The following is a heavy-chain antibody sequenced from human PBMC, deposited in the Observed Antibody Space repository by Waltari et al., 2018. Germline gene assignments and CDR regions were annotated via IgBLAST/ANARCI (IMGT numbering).Heavy chain of an antibody. D-gene: IGHD4-17*01. CDR3: ARDTVTTTAEEFDY. Sequence: QVQLVQSGAEVKKPGASVKVSCKSSGYTFTGNYRHWVRQAPGQGLEWMGWINPNSGGTNYAQKFQGRVTMTRDTSISTAYMELSRLRSDDTAVYYCARDTVTTTAEEFDYWGQGTLVTVSS. CDR2: INPNSGGT. J-gene: IGHJ4*02. CDR1: GYTFTGNY. V-gene: IGHV1-2*02.